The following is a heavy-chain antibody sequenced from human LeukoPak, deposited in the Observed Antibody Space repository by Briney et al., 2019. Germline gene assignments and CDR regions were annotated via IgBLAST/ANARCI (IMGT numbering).Heavy chain of an antibody. CDR1: GFTFGFYG. CDR2: MSGSGFDT. V-gene: IGHV3-23*01. J-gene: IGHJ6*02. D-gene: IGHD3-10*01. Sequence: GGSLRLSCAASGFTFGFYGMTWVRQAPGKGLEWVSKMSGSGFDTYYADSVRGRFTMSRDDSKNILYIQMNRLRAEDTAAYYCAKENYYGSGSRGYYYHGMDVWGQGTTVTVSS. CDR3: AKENYYGSGSRGYYYHGMDV.